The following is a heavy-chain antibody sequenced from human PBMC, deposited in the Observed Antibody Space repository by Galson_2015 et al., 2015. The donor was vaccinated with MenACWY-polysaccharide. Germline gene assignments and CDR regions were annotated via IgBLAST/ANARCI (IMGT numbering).Heavy chain of an antibody. D-gene: IGHD6-19*01. CDR1: GTLINNYY. CDR3: ATFRENSGWDQSKFDF. V-gene: IGHV4-59*08. Sequence: LTCTVSGTLINNYYWTWIRQPPGKALEWIGHISYSGNTNYNPSLKSRVTIGLDTSRDQFFLKLSSVTAADTAVYYCATFRENSGWDQSKFDFWGQGTLVTVSS. CDR2: ISYSGNT. J-gene: IGHJ4*02.